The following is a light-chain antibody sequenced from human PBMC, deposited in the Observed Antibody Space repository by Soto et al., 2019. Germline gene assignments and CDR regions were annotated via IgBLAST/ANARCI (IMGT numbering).Light chain of an antibody. CDR2: GVS. V-gene: IGLV2-14*01. CDR3: SSSTSSSTFV. CDR1: NSDVNY. J-gene: IGLJ1*01. Sequence: SALTQPASVSGAPGQSITISCTGTNSDVNYVSWHQQHPGRAPKLMIYGVSNRSSGVSNRFSGSKSGNTASLTISGLQAEDEADYYCSSSTSSSTFVFGTGTKVTVL.